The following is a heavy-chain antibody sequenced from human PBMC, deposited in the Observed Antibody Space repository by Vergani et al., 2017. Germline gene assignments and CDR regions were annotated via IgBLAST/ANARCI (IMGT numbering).Heavy chain of an antibody. D-gene: IGHD3-9*01. J-gene: IGHJ4*02. CDR2: IKHGGST. CDR1: GGSFSGYS. Sequence: QVQLQQWGAGLLKPSETLSLTCAVYGGSFSGYSWSWIRQPPGKGLEWIGEIKHGGSTNYSPSLKSGVTISKDKSRNQFALKLSSLTAAETAVYYCATISLTGYSYWGQGTLVTVSS. V-gene: IGHV4-34*01. CDR3: ATISLTGYSY.